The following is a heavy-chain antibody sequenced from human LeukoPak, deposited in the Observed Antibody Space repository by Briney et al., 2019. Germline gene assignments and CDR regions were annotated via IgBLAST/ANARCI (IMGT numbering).Heavy chain of an antibody. J-gene: IGHJ4*02. V-gene: IGHV4-39*01. D-gene: IGHD4-23*01. Sequence: SETLSLTCTVSGDSISSNNYFWGWIRQPPGKGLEWIGSIYYSGNAYYNPSLKSRVTISVDTSKNQFSLKLSSVTAADTAVYYCAGRFSGNSIDYWGQGTLVTVSS. CDR1: GDSISSNNYF. CDR2: IYYSGNA. CDR3: AGRFSGNSIDY.